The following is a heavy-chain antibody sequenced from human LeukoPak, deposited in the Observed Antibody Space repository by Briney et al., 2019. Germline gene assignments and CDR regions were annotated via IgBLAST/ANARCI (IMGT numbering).Heavy chain of an antibody. CDR1: GFTFSSYA. CDR3: VRELVAYRAVDGPYYFAY. V-gene: IGHV3-30-3*01. D-gene: IGHD6-19*01. Sequence: PGRSLRLSCAASGFTFSSYAMHWVRQAPGKGLEWVAVISYDGSNKYYADSVKGRFTISRDNSKNTLYLQMNSLRAEDTAVYYCVRELVAYRAVDGPYYFAYWGQGTLVTVSS. CDR2: ISYDGSNK. J-gene: IGHJ4*02.